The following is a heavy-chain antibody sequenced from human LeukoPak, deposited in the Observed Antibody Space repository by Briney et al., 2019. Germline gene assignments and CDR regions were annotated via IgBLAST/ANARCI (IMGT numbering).Heavy chain of an antibody. J-gene: IGHJ5*02. CDR3: ARPAMVRGVIHIGWFDP. V-gene: IGHV3-53*01. D-gene: IGHD3-10*01. CDR1: GFTVSSNY. Sequence: GGSLRLSCAASGFTVSSNYMSWVRQAPGKGLEWVSVIYSGGSTYYADSVKGRFTISRHNSKNTLYLQMNSLRAEDTAVYYCARPAMVRGVIHIGWFDPWGQGTLVTVSS. CDR2: IYSGGST.